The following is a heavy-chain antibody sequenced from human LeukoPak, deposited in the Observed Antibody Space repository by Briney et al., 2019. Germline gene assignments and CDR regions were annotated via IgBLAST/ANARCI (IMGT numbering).Heavy chain of an antibody. J-gene: IGHJ6*03. V-gene: IGHV4-59*01. CDR1: GGSMNPYY. CDR2: IYFTGST. D-gene: IGHD3-10*01. Sequence: SETLSLTCTVSGGSMNPYYWTWIRQSPGKELEWIGYIYFTGSTTYNPSLKSRVTFSVDRSTNQFSLKLTSVTAADTAVYYCAREGGNYYGSGSYGGYYYYLDVWGKGTTVTVSS. CDR3: AREGGNYYGSGSYGGYYYYLDV.